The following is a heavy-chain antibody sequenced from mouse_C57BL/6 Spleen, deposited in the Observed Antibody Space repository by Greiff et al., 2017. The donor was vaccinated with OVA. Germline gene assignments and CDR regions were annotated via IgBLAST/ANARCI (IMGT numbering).Heavy chain of an antibody. Sequence: EVQGVESGGGLVKPGGSLKLSCAASGFTFSSYAMSWVRQTPEKRLEWVATISDGGSYTYYPDNVKGRFTISRDNAKNNLYLQMSHLKSEDTAMYYCARATGNYWGQGTLVTVSA. CDR3: ARATGNY. CDR1: GFTFSSYA. D-gene: IGHD2-1*01. CDR2: ISDGGSYT. J-gene: IGHJ3*01. V-gene: IGHV5-4*01.